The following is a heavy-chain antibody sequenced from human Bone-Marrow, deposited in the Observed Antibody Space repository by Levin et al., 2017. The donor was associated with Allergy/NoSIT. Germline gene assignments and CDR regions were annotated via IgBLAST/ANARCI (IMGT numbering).Heavy chain of an antibody. CDR2: LSYDGSRT. CDR3: ARARWELYSPDAYDI. J-gene: IGHJ3*02. V-gene: IGHV3-30-3*01. D-gene: IGHD4-23*01. Sequence: GESLKISCAASGFTFRSNGMHWVRQAPGKGLEWVAVLSYDGSRTDYADSVSGRFSISKDTSENTLYLQMNSVRVEDTAVYYCARARWELYSPDAYDIWGRGTVVTVSS. CDR1: GFTFRSNG.